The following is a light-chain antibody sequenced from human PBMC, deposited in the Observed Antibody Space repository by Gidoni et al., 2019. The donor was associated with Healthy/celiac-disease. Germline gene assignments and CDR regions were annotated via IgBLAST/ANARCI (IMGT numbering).Light chain of an antibody. CDR1: QSVRSSY. V-gene: IGKV3-20*01. J-gene: IGKJ2*01. CDR2: GAS. CDR3: QQYGSSPPYT. Sequence: EIVLTQSPGTLSVSPGERATLSCRASQSVRSSYLAWYQQKPGQAPRLLIYGASSRATGIPDRFSGSGCGTDFTLTISSLEPEDFAVYYCQQYGSSPPYTFGQGTKLEIK.